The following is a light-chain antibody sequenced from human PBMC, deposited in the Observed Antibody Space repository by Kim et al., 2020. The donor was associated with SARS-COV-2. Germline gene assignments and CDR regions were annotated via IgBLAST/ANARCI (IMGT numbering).Light chain of an antibody. V-gene: IGLV1-40*01. CDR3: QSYDSSLSGSEV. CDR1: SSNIGAPYD. J-gene: IGLJ3*02. Sequence: QSVLTQPPSVSGAPGQRVTISCTGSSSNIGAPYDVHWYQHLPGTAPKLLIYADSNRPSGVPDRFSGSKSGTSASLAITGLQAEDEADYYCQSYDSSLSGSEVFGGGTKLTVL. CDR2: ADS.